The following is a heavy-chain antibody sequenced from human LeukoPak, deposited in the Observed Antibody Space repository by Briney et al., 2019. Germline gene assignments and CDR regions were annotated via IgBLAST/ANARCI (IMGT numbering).Heavy chain of an antibody. CDR2: IYYSGST. V-gene: IGHV4-30-4*08. CDR1: GGSISSGDYY. D-gene: IGHD3-3*01. Sequence: PSETLSLTCTVSGGSISSGDYYWSWIRQPPGKGLEWIGYIYYSGSTYYNPSLKSRVTISVDTSKNQFSLKLSSVTAADTAVYYCAREHIQQNYDFWSGYSQRWFDHWGQGTLVTVSS. CDR3: AREHIQQNYDFWSGYSQRWFDH. J-gene: IGHJ5*02.